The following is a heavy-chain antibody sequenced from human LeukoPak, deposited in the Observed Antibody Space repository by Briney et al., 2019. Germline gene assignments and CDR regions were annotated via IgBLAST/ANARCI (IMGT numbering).Heavy chain of an antibody. CDR1: GYTFTDYY. CDR2: IKPDSGAT. J-gene: IGHJ4*01. CDR3: ARGRRILVGPENAGDFLDY. V-gene: IGHV1-2*02. Sequence: ASVKVSCKPSGYTFTDYYLLWVRQAPGQGLEWMGWIKPDSGATDDAQNFQARVTMTRDTSSGTAYLDLSGLTSDDTAVYYCARGRRILVGPENAGDFLDYWGQGTLVTVSS. D-gene: IGHD2-21*01.